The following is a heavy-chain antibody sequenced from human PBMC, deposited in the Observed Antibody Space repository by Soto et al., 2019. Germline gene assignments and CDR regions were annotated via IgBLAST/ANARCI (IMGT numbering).Heavy chain of an antibody. V-gene: IGHV2-5*02. CDR3: ARHMTTVGYFDY. CDR1: GFSLSTSGVG. D-gene: IGHD4-17*01. J-gene: IGHJ4*02. Sequence: QITLKESGPTLVKPTQTLTLTCTLSGFSLSTSGVGVGWIRQPPGKALEWLVLVYWDDDKRYSPSLKSRLTITTDTSKNQVDLRMANMDPVDTATYYCARHMTTVGYFDYWGQGTLVTVSS. CDR2: VYWDDDK.